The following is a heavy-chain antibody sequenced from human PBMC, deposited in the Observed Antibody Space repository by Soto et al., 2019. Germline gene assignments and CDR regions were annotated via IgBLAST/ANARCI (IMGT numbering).Heavy chain of an antibody. CDR1: GFTFSSYA. V-gene: IGHV3-23*01. CDR2: ISGSGGRK. Sequence: EVQLLESGGGLVQPGGSLRLSCAASGFTFSSYAMSWVRQAPGKGLEWGSAISGSGGRKYYEDSVKGRFTISRDNSKNTLYLQMNSLRAEDTAVYYCAKDLDGAYYFDYWGQGTLVTVSS. D-gene: IGHD3-10*01. J-gene: IGHJ4*02. CDR3: AKDLDGAYYFDY.